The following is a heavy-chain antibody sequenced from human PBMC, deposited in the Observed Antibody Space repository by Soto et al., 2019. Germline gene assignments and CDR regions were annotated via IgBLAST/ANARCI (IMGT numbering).Heavy chain of an antibody. V-gene: IGHV1-2*05. CDR2: INPKSGGT. CDR1: GYTFTGYY. D-gene: IGHD2-8*01. Sequence: ASVKVSCKASGYTFTGYYMHWVRQAPGQGLEWLGRINPKSGGTSTAQKFQGWVTMTRDRSISTVYMELTRLRSDDTVVYFCARGHSTDCSNGVCSFFYNHEMDVWGQGTTVTVSS. J-gene: IGHJ6*02. CDR3: ARGHSTDCSNGVCSFFYNHEMDV.